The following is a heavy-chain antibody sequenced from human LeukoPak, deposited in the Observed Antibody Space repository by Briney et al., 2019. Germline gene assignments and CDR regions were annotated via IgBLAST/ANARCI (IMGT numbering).Heavy chain of an antibody. J-gene: IGHJ6*02. D-gene: IGHD1-26*01. CDR1: GYTFTSYY. V-gene: IGHV1-46*01. Sequence: ASVKVSCKASGYTFTSYYMHWVRQAPGQGLEWMGRIIPRLDTTNYAQKFQGRVTITADKSTDTVYMELRRLRSEDTAVYYCANLVGPLDVWGQGTTVSVSS. CDR2: IIPRLDTT. CDR3: ANLVGPLDV.